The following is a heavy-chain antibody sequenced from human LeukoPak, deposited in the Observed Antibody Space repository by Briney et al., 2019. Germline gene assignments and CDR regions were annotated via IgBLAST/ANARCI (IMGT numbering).Heavy chain of an antibody. D-gene: IGHD3-22*01. V-gene: IGHV3-30*03. CDR1: GFALSDYG. CDR2: ASYDGSKK. Sequence: GGSLRLSCAASGFALSDYGMHWVRQTPGKGLEWVAVASYDGSKKYHAESVKGRFTISRDNSENTVYLEMNSLRVEDTAVYYCARDRTKSVIIVVIDYWGQGTLVTVSS. CDR3: ARDRTKSVIIVVIDY. J-gene: IGHJ4*02.